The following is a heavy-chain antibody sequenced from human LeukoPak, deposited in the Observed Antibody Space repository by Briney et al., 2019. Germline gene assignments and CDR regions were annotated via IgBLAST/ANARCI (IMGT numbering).Heavy chain of an antibody. D-gene: IGHD1-26*01. J-gene: IGHJ4*02. V-gene: IGHV3-30*18. CDR1: GFTFSSYG. CDR3: AKDTRGYSGSYSGFDY. Sequence: PGGSLRLSCAASGFTFSSYGMHRVRQAPGKGLEWVAVISYDGSNKYYADSVKGRFTISRDNSKNTLYVQMSSLRAEDTAVYYCAKDTRGYSGSYSGFDYWGQGTLVTVSS. CDR2: ISYDGSNK.